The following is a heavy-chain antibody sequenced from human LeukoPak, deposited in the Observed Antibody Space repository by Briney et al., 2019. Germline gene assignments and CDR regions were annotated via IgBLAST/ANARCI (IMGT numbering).Heavy chain of an antibody. V-gene: IGHV4-59*01. Sequence: AETLSLTCTVSGGSIRSYFWSWLRQPPGKGLEWIGYIWDTEITDYNPSLKRRVTISLDTSKNHFSLKLRSVTAEDPALYFCARGLVLATDDAFDIWGQGTLVTVSS. CDR2: IWDTEIT. D-gene: IGHD5-12*01. CDR3: ARGLVLATDDAFDI. CDR1: GGSIRSYF. J-gene: IGHJ3*02.